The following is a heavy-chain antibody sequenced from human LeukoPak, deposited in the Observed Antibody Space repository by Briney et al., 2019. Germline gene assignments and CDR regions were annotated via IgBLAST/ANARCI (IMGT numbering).Heavy chain of an antibody. V-gene: IGHV3-23*01. CDR2: IRGGRDNT. CDR3: ARDSGAGRYYQYYGMDV. CDR1: GFTFNNYA. Sequence: PGGSLRLSCSASGFTFNNYAMSWVRQAPGKGPEWVSAIRGGRDNTYYADSVKGRFTISRDNSKNTLYLQMSSLKAEDTAVHYCARDSGAGRYYQYYGMDVWGQGTTVTVSS. J-gene: IGHJ6*02. D-gene: IGHD6-19*01.